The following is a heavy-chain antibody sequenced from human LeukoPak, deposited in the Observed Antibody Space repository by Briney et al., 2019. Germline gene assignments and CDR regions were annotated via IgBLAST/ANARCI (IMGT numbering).Heavy chain of an antibody. CDR2: IYFSGNT. D-gene: IGHD2/OR15-2a*01. CDR3: ARTLSGSWYFDY. Sequence: SETLSLTCTVAGDSISSYYWSWIRQPPGKGLEWIGNIYFSGNTNYNPSLKSRVTISEDTSKNQISLKLSSVTAADTAVYYCARTLSGSWYFDYWGQGTLVSVSS. CDR1: GDSISSYY. J-gene: IGHJ4*02. V-gene: IGHV4-59*01.